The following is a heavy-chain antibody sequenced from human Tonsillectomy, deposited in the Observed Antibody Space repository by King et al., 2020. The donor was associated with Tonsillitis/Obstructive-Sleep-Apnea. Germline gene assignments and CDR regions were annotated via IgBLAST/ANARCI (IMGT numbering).Heavy chain of an antibody. D-gene: IGHD5-12*01. CDR1: GGTFSTYG. CDR2: IVPIFDTA. Sequence: QLVQSGTEVKKPGSSVKVSCKLSGGTFSTYGISWVRQAPGQGLEWMGAIVPIFDTAKYTQKFQGRVTITADESASTAYMEVTSLRSEDTAVYYCARRGNSHGAEHFHLWGQGTLVIVSS. CDR3: ARRGNSHGAEHFHL. V-gene: IGHV1-69*13. J-gene: IGHJ1*01.